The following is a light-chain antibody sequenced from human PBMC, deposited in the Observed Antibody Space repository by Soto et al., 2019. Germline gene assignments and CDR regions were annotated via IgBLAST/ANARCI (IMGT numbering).Light chain of an antibody. CDR1: QSVSSN. Sequence: EIVMTQSPATLSVSPGERATLSCRASQSVSSNLAWYQQKPGQAPRLLIYGASTRATGIPARFSGSGSVTEFTLTIRSLQSEDFAVYYCQQYNNWPVTFGQGTKLQIK. J-gene: IGKJ2*01. V-gene: IGKV3-15*01. CDR2: GAS. CDR3: QQYNNWPVT.